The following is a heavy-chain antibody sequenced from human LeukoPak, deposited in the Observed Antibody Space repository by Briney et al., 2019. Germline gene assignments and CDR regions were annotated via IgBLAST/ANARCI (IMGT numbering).Heavy chain of an antibody. J-gene: IGHJ4*02. V-gene: IGHV1-18*01. CDR1: GYTFTSYG. CDR2: ISAYNGNT. D-gene: IGHD3-22*01. Sequence: ASVKVSCKASGYTFTSYGISWVRQAPGQGLEWMGWISAYNGNTNYAQKLQGRVTMTTDTSTSTAYMELRSLRSDDTAVYYCARGRYYDGSGYYIGGPYYFDYWGQGTLVTVSS. CDR3: ARGRYYDGSGYYIGGPYYFDY.